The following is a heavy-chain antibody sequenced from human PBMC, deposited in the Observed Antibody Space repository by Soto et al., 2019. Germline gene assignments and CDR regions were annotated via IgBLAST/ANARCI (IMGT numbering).Heavy chain of an antibody. CDR3: AREGSYSAYNFAHGIQLWSFDF. V-gene: IGHV4-4*07. CDR2: IFSSGST. CDR1: GGSINTFY. D-gene: IGHD5-12*01. J-gene: IGHJ4*02. Sequence: SETLSLTCTVSGGSINTFYWSWVRQPAGKGLEWIGRIFSSGSTSFNPSLESRVAMSVDTSKNHFSLNLSSVIAADMAVYYCAREGSYSAYNFAHGIQLWSFDFWGQGALVTVSS.